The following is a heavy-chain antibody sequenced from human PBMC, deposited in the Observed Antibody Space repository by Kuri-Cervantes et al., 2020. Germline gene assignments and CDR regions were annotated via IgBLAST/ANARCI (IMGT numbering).Heavy chain of an antibody. Sequence: GGSLRLSCAASGFPFSSFGMHWVRQAPGKGLEWVAVISYDGSNKYYADSVEGRFTISRDNSKNTLYLQMNSLRAEDTAVYYCARDPSSGWYFDLWGRGTLVTVSS. CDR1: GFPFSSFG. V-gene: IGHV3-30*12. CDR2: ISYDGSNK. J-gene: IGHJ2*01. CDR3: ARDPSSGWYFDL. D-gene: IGHD6-19*01.